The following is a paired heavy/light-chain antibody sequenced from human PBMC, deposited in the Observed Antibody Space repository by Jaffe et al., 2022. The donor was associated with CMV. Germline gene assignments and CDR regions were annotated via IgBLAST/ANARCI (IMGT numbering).Light chain of an antibody. J-gene: IGKJ4*01. V-gene: IGKV3-20*01. Sequence: EIVLTQSPGTLSLSPGERATLSCRASQSVGNKHLAWYHQKPGQAPRLLIFGASTRAAGIPDRFSGSGSETDFTLTISRLEPEDFALYYCQQYGSQPLTFGGGTKVEIK. CDR2: GAS. CDR1: QSVGNKH. CDR3: QQYGSQPLT.
Heavy chain of an antibody. V-gene: IGHV3-30*18. CDR1: KFTFNTYG. D-gene: IGHD3-10*01. Sequence: QVQLVESGGGVVQPGRSLRLSCAASKFTFNTYGMHWVRQAPGKGLEWVAVISYDGINKFYADSVKGRFTISRDNSKNTLYLQMNSLRSEDTAVYYCAKADYYGSGTLHCFDYWGQGTLVTVSS. CDR3: AKADYYGSGTLHCFDY. CDR2: ISYDGINK. J-gene: IGHJ4*02.